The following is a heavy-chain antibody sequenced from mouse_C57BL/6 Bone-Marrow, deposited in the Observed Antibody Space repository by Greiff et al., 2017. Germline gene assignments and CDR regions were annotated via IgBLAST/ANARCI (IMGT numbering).Heavy chain of an antibody. CDR2: LHPNSGST. D-gene: IGHD2-10*01. Sequence: QVHVKQPGAELVKPAASVTLSCKASVYTFTSYWLHWVKQSPGPGLDWIGMLHPNSGSTPYNETFNRMATLTVVKYLRPAYMQLSSLSSEDSAVYYCASYCKDVDVWGTGTTITGAS. J-gene: IGHJ1*03. V-gene: IGHV1-64*01. CDR1: VYTFTSYW. CDR3: ASYCKDVDV.